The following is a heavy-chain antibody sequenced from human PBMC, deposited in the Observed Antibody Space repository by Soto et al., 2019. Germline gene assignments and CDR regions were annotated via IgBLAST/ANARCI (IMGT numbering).Heavy chain of an antibody. CDR1: GCSISSGDYY. V-gene: IGHV4-31*03. CDR2: IDYSGKT. J-gene: IGHJ5*02. Sequence: TLSLTCSVAGCSISSGDYYWTWIRQHRGKGLELIGYIDYSGKTYYSPSLQSRLSISVDTSKNQFSLKLYSVTAADTAMYYCARGSSSSSSSWFDPWGQGTLVTVSS. CDR3: ARGSSSSSSSWFDP. D-gene: IGHD6-6*01.